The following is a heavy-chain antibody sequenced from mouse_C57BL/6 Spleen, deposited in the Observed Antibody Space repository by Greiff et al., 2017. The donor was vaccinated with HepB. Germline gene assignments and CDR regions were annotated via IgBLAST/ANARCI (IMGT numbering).Heavy chain of an antibody. CDR3: ARDALYYGSSYGYFDV. CDR2: SRNKANDYTT. D-gene: IGHD1-1*01. CDR1: GFTFSDFY. Sequence: EVKLQESGGGLVQSGRSLRLSCATSGFTFSDFYMEWVRQAPGKGLEWIAASRNKANDYTTEYSASVKGRFIVSRDTSQSILYLQMNALRAEDTAIYYCARDALYYGSSYGYFDVWGTGTTVTVSS. J-gene: IGHJ1*03. V-gene: IGHV7-1*01.